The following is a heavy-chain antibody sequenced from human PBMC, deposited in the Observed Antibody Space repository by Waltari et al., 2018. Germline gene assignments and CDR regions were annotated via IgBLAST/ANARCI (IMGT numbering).Heavy chain of an antibody. CDR2: IHHDEISK. CDR1: GFTFGAYG. V-gene: IGHV3-30*02. CDR3: SKDSDAFYIDY. J-gene: IGHJ4*02. Sequence: QVQLVASGGGVVQPGGSLGVSCSVSGFTFGAYGMHWVRQAPGKGLEWVSYIHHDEISKHYADSVKGRFTISRDNSKNTVYLHMDSLRAEDTALYYCSKDSDAFYIDYWGQGVLVTVSS. D-gene: IGHD2-2*01.